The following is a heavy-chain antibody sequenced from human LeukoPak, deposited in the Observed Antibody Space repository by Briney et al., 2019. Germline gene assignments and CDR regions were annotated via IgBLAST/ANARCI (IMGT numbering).Heavy chain of an antibody. J-gene: IGHJ5*02. CDR3: ARDELRTTYRFSWDP. V-gene: IGHV4-4*07. Sequence: SETLSLTCTVSGGSIGFYFWSWIRQSAGKGLEWIGRINGNGGTNYNPSLRSRVTMSVDTSKSQFSLNLRSVTAADTSVYYCARDELRTTYRFSWDPWGQGILVTV. CDR2: INGNGGT. D-gene: IGHD3-16*02. CDR1: GGSIGFYF.